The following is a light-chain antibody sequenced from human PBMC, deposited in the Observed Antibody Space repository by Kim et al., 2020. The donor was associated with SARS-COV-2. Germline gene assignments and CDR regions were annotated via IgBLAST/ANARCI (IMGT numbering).Light chain of an antibody. CDR2: DAS. J-gene: IGKJ4*01. V-gene: IGKV1-33*01. CDR3: QQHDDLPLT. Sequence: DIQMTQSPSSLSASVGDRVTITCQASQDIANYLNWYQQKPGKAPKLLIYDASNLETGVPSRFSGSGSGTDFTFTIFSLEPEDFATYFCQQHDDLPLTFGGGTKVDIK. CDR1: QDIANY.